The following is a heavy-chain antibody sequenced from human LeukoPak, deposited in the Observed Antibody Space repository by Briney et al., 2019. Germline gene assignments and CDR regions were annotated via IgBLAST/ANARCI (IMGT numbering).Heavy chain of an antibody. CDR1: GASIRSYY. D-gene: IGHD5-24*01. CDR2: IYYTGSTNY. Sequence: SETLSLICTVSGASIRSYYWSWIRQPPGKGLECIGYIYYTGSTNYNYNPSLKSRVTISVDTSKNQFSLKLSSVTAADTAVYYCARHGPRRDGYNYDYWGPGTLVTVSS. CDR3: ARHGPRRDGYNYDY. V-gene: IGHV4-59*08. J-gene: IGHJ4*02.